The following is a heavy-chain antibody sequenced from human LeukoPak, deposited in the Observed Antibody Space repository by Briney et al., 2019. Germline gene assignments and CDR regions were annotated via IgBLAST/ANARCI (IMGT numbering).Heavy chain of an antibody. CDR2: ISDRGSRT. CDR3: ARQVSVGDILTGYSFPYYFDY. V-gene: IGHV3-23*01. CDR1: GITLSNYG. Sequence: PGGSLRLSCAVSGITLSNYGMSWVRQAPGKGLEWVAGISDRGSRTNYADSVKGRFTISTDHPKNTLYLQMNSLRAEDTAVYYCARQVSVGDILTGYSFPYYFDYWGQGTLVTVSS. J-gene: IGHJ4*02. D-gene: IGHD3-9*01.